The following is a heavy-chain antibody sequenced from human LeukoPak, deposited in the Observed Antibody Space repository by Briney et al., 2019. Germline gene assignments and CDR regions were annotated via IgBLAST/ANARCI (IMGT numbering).Heavy chain of an antibody. CDR3: AKDSSSWYGAFDY. D-gene: IGHD6-13*01. CDR1: GFTFSSYG. CDR2: ISYDGSNK. J-gene: IGHJ4*02. V-gene: IGHV3-30*18. Sequence: PGGSLRLSCAASGFTFSSYGMHWVRQAPGKGLEWVAVISYDGSNKYYADSVKGRFTISRDNSKNTLYLQMNSLRAEDTAVCYCAKDSSSWYGAFDYWGQGTLVTVSS.